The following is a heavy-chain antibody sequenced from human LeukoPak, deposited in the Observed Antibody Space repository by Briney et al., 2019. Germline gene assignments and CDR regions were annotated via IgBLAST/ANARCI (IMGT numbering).Heavy chain of an antibody. CDR2: INPSGGST. Sequence: GASVKVSCKASGYTFTSYYMHWVRQAPGQGLEWMGIINPSGGSTSYAQKFQGRVTMTRDMSTSTVYMELSSLRSENTAVYYCAAVVEMATQPFDYWGQGTLVTVSS. CDR1: GYTFTSYY. V-gene: IGHV1-46*01. CDR3: AAVVEMATQPFDY. J-gene: IGHJ4*02. D-gene: IGHD5-24*01.